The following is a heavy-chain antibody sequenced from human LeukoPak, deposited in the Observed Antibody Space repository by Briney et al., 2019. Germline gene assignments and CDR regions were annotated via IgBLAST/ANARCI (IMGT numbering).Heavy chain of an antibody. CDR2: IYYSGST. V-gene: IGHV4-59*08. J-gene: IGHJ3*02. CDR3: ARFGDWSANAFDI. Sequence: SETLSLTCTVSGGSISSYYWSWIRQPPGKGLEWIGYIYYSGSTNYNPSLKSRVTISVDTSKNQFSLKLSSVTAADTAVYYCARFGDWSANAFDIWGQGTMVTVSS. D-gene: IGHD3-16*01. CDR1: GGSISSYY.